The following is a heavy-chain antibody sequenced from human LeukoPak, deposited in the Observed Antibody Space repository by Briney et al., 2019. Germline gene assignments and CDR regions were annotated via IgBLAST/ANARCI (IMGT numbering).Heavy chain of an antibody. Sequence: ASVKVSCKASGYTFTGYYMHWVRQAPGQGLEWMGWINPNSGGTNYAQKFQGRVTMTRDTSISTAYMELSSLRSEDTAVYYCARGNDFWSGYLRSAFDIWGQGTMVTVSS. V-gene: IGHV1-2*02. CDR1: GYTFTGYY. CDR2: INPNSGGT. D-gene: IGHD3-3*01. J-gene: IGHJ3*02. CDR3: ARGNDFWSGYLRSAFDI.